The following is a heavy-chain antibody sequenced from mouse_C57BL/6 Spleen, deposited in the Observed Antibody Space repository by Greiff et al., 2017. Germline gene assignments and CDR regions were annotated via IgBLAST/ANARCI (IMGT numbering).Heavy chain of an antibody. CDR2: IWCGGST. D-gene: IGHD4-1*01. Sequence: QVQLQQSGPGLVQPSQSLSITCTVSGFSLTSYGVHWVRQSPGKGLEWLGVIWCGGSTDYNAALISRLSISKDNSKSQVFIKMNSLQADDTAIYYCAIPLAGTWAMDYWGQGTSVTVSS. CDR3: AIPLAGTWAMDY. V-gene: IGHV2-2*01. J-gene: IGHJ4*01. CDR1: GFSLTSYG.